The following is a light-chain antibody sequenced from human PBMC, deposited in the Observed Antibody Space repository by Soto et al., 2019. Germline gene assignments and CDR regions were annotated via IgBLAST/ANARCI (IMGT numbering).Light chain of an antibody. CDR1: SSNIGNNY. CDR2: DNN. V-gene: IGLV1-51*01. Sequence: QSVLTQPPSVSAAPGQTVTISCSGNSSNIGNNYVSWYQQLPGTAPKLLISDNNKRPSGIPDRFSGSKSGTSATLVITGLQTGDEADYYCGTWDTSLRALFGGGTNVTVL. J-gene: IGLJ3*02. CDR3: GTWDTSLRAL.